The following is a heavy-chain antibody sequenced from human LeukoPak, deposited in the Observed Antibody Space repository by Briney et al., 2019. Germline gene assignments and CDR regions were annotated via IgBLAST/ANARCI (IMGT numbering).Heavy chain of an antibody. CDR3: ARGGLLWFGSYWFDP. CDR1: GFTFSSYA. V-gene: IGHV3-30-3*01. Sequence: GGSLRLSCAASGFTFSSYAMHWVRQAPGKGLEWVAVISYDGSNKYYADSVKGRFTISRDNSKNTLYLQMNSLRAEDTAVYYCARGGLLWFGSYWFDPWGQGTLVTVSS. J-gene: IGHJ5*02. D-gene: IGHD3-10*01. CDR2: ISYDGSNK.